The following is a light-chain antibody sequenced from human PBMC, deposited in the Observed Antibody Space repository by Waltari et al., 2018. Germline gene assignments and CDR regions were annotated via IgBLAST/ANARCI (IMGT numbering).Light chain of an antibody. CDR1: QSVGSL. CDR2: GAS. V-gene: IGKV3-15*01. CDR3: QQYSNWPT. J-gene: IGKJ1*01. Sequence: EIVMTQSPATLSVSPGEGATLSCRASQSVGSLLAWYQHKPGQAPRLLIYGASTRATGIPARFSGCGSETEFTLTISSLQSEDFALYYCQQYSNWPTFGQGTKVEIK.